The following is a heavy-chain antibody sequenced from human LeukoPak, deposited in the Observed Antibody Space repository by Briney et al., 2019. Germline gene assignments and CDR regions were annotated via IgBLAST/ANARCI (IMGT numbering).Heavy chain of an antibody. J-gene: IGHJ3*02. D-gene: IGHD3-22*01. Sequence: GGSLRLSCAASGFTFSSYSMNWVRQAPGKGLEWVSSISSSSSYIYYADSVKGRFTISRDNAKNSLYLQMNSLRAEDTAVYYCARSNYYDRPTDAFDIWGQGTMVTVSS. CDR3: ARSNYYDRPTDAFDI. V-gene: IGHV3-21*01. CDR1: GFTFSSYS. CDR2: ISSSSSYI.